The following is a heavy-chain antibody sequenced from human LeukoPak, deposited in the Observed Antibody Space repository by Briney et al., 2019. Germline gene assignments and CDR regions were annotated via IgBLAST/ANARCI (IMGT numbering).Heavy chain of an antibody. CDR1: GYTFSGYY. CDR3: ARCYCTTTSCYYFDF. CDR2: INPNRGGT. J-gene: IGHJ4*02. V-gene: IGHV1-2*02. Sequence: ASVKVSCKASGYTFSGYYMHWVRQAPGQGREWMGWINPNRGGTNYAQKFQGRVTMTRDTSISTAYMELSSLRSDDTAVYYCARCYCTTTSCYYFDFWGQGTLVTVSS. D-gene: IGHD2-2*01.